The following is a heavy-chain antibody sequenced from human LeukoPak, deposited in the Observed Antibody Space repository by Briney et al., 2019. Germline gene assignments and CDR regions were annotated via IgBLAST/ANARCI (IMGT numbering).Heavy chain of an antibody. CDR3: ARGGKYYDILTGPSTRDNWFDP. CDR2: INHSGST. CDR1: GGSFSGYY. V-gene: IGHV4-34*01. J-gene: IGHJ5*02. D-gene: IGHD3-9*01. Sequence: SETLSLTCAVYGGSFSGYYWSWIRQPPGKGLEWIGEINHSGSTNYNPSLKSRVTISVDTSKNQFSLKLSSVTAADTAVYYCARGGKYYDILTGPSTRDNWFDPWGQGTQVTVSS.